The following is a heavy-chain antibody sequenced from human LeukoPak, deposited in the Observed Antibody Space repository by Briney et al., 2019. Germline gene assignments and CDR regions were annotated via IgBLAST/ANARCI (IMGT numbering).Heavy chain of an antibody. CDR1: GFTVSGNY. V-gene: IGHV3-66*01. CDR3: ARAPGYGLGVDYGDY. J-gene: IGHJ4*02. Sequence: GGSLSLSCAASGFTVSGNYMSWVRQAPGKGLEWLSVIHRGGNTYYADSVKGRFTISRDSSKNTVFLQMDSLRAEDTAVYYCARAPGYGLGVDYGDYWGQGTLVTVSS. CDR2: IHRGGNT. D-gene: IGHD3-10*01.